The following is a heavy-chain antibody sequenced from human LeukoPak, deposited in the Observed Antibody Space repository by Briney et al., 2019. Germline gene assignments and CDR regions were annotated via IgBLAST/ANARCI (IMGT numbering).Heavy chain of an antibody. Sequence: PSETLSLTCTVSGGSISSYYWSWIRQPPGKGLEWIGEINHSGSTNYNPSLKSRVTISVDTSKNQFSLKLSSVTAADTAVYYCARARIQLWLRYFDYWGQGTLVTVSS. J-gene: IGHJ4*02. CDR1: GGSISSYY. CDR3: ARARIQLWLRYFDY. V-gene: IGHV4-34*01. D-gene: IGHD5-18*01. CDR2: INHSGST.